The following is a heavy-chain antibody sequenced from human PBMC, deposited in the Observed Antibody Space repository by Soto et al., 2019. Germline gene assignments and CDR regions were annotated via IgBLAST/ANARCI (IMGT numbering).Heavy chain of an antibody. CDR1: GYSFISYW. CDR2: FYPGDSTS. D-gene: IGHD2-15*01. CDR3: ARIIGYCRNNDCSWTFDV. V-gene: IGHV5-51*01. Sequence: PGESLKISWKTSGYSFISYWVAWVRQLPGKGLEWMGTFYPGDSTSTYSPSFQGQVTISVDTSITTAYLQLNSLKASDTAMYYCARIIGYCRNNDCSWTFDVWGQGTMVTVSS. J-gene: IGHJ3*01.